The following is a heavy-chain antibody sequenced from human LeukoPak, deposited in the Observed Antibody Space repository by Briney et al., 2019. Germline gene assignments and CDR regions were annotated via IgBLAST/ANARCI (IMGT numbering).Heavy chain of an antibody. D-gene: IGHD4-17*01. J-gene: IGHJ4*02. V-gene: IGHV1-69*13. CDR1: VGTFSSYA. Sequence: ASVKVSCKASVGTFSSYAISWVRQAPGQGLEWMGGVIPMFATANYAPKFQDRVTITADESTSTAYIELRSLRSEDTAVYHCARGLHGDYGYFDYWGQGTLVTVSS. CDR3: ARGLHGDYGYFDY. CDR2: VIPMFATA.